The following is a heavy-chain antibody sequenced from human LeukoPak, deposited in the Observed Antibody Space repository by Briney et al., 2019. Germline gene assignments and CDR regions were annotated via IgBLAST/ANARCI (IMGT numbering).Heavy chain of an antibody. CDR1: GFTFSSYS. Sequence: GGSLRLSCAASGFTFSSYSMNWVRQAPGKGPEWVSSISSSSYIYYADSVKGRFTISRDNAKNSLYLQMNSLRAEDTAVYYCARELRILWGQGTLVTVSS. CDR2: ISSSSYI. CDR3: ARELRIL. J-gene: IGHJ4*02. V-gene: IGHV3-21*01.